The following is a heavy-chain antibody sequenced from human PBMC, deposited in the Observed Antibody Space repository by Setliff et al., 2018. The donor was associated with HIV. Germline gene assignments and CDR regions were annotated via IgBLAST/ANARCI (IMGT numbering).Heavy chain of an antibody. CDR2: INPSGGST. J-gene: IGHJ4*02. CDR1: GYTFTSYY. V-gene: IGHV1-46*01. Sequence: ASVKVSCKASGYTFTSYYMHWVRQAPGQGLEWMGIINPSGGSTSYAQRFQGRVTMTRDTSTSTVYMELSSLRSEDTAVYYCASVNGGSYYGVYFDYWGQGTLVTVSS. CDR3: ASVNGGSYYGVYFDY. D-gene: IGHD1-26*01.